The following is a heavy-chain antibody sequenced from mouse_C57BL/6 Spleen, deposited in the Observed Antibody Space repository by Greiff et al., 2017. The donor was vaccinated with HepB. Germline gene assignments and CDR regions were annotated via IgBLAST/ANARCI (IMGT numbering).Heavy chain of an antibody. Sequence: VQLQQSGAELVKPGASVKLSCTASGFNFKDYYMHWVKQRTEQGLEWIGRIDPEDGETKYAPKFEGKATITADTSSNTAYLQLSSLTSEDTTVYYCADPPHYGSSYEGYWGQGTTLTVSS. CDR3: ADPPHYGSSYEGY. CDR2: IDPEDGET. D-gene: IGHD1-1*01. V-gene: IGHV14-2*01. J-gene: IGHJ2*01. CDR1: GFNFKDYY.